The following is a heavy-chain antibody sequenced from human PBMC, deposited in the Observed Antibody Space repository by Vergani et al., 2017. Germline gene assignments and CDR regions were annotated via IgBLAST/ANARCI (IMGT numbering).Heavy chain of an antibody. CDR3: VKDEIVLCSYFFDS. Sequence: EVHLLESGGGLVQSGGSLRLSCAASGFTFSNSAVSWVRQAPGRGLAWVSSISGPGLSTYYADSVKGRFSISRDNSKNTVFLQMHSLRAEDTAIYYCVKDEIVLCSYFFDSWGHGILVTVSS. CDR1: GFTFSNSA. V-gene: IGHV3-23*01. J-gene: IGHJ4*01. CDR2: ISGPGLST. D-gene: IGHD2/OR15-2a*01.